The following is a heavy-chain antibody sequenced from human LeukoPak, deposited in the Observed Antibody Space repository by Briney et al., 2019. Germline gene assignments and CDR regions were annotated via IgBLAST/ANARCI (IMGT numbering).Heavy chain of an antibody. Sequence: GGSLRLSCAASGFTFNNFGMHWVRQAPGKGLEWVTVVSSDGTNKYYADSVKGRFTISRDNSKNTLYLQMNSLRAEDTAVYYCAKDAYYYDSSGYLDYWGQGTLVTVSS. J-gene: IGHJ4*02. D-gene: IGHD3-22*01. CDR2: VSSDGTNK. CDR3: AKDAYYYDSSGYLDY. V-gene: IGHV3-30*18. CDR1: GFTFNNFG.